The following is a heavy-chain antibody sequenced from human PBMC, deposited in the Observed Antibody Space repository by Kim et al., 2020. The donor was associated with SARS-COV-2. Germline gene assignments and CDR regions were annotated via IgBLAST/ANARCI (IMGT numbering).Heavy chain of an antibody. J-gene: IGHJ6*02. CDR2: ISTSSNTI. Sequence: GWSLRLSCAASGFTFSDYRMDWVRLAPGKGLEWVSYISTSSNTIYYADSVKGRFTISRDNAKNSLYLQMNSLRVEDTAVYYCARDTYYYGSGSQYYYVMDVWGQGTTVTVSS. CDR3: ARDTYYYGSGSQYYYVMDV. V-gene: IGHV3-48*01. D-gene: IGHD3-10*01. CDR1: GFTFSDYR.